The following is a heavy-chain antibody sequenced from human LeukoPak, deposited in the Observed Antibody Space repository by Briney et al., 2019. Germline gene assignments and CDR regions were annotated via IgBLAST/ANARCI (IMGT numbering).Heavy chain of an antibody. CDR3: ARRFVGYCSSTSCSAPDY. V-gene: IGHV4-39*01. Sequence: PSETLSLTCTVSGGSISSSSYYWGWIRQPPGKGLEWIGSIYYSGSTYYNPSLKSRVTISVDTSKNQFSLKLSSATAADTAVYYCARRFVGYCSSTSCSAPDYWGQGTLVTVSS. CDR2: IYYSGST. J-gene: IGHJ4*02. CDR1: GGSISSSSYY. D-gene: IGHD2-2*01.